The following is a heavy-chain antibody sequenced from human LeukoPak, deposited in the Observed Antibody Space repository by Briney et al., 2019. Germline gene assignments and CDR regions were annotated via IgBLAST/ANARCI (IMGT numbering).Heavy chain of an antibody. V-gene: IGHV3-7*03. J-gene: IGHJ4*02. CDR3: ARRAGAYSHPYDY. CDR1: GFTFRSYW. Sequence: PGGSLRLSCVASGFTFRSYWMSWVRQAPGKGLEWVAYMKQDGSEEYYLDSVKGRFTISRDNSKNTLYLQMNSLRAEDTAVYYCARRAGAYSHPYDYWGQGTLVTVSS. CDR2: MKQDGSEE. D-gene: IGHD4/OR15-4a*01.